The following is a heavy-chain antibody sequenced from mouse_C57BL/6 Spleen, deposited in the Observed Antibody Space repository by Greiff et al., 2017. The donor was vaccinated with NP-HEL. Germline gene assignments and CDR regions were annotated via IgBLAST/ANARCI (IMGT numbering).Heavy chain of an antibody. V-gene: IGHV10-1*01. CDR2: IRSKSNNYAT. CDR1: GFSFNTYA. D-gene: IGHD4-1*01. CDR3: VRSGDWYFDV. J-gene: IGHJ1*03. Sequence: DVKLVESGGGLVQPKGSLKLSCAASGFSFNTYAMNWVRQAPGKGLEWVARIRSKSNNYATYYADSVKDRFTISRDDSESMLYLQMNNLKTEDTAMYYCVRSGDWYFDVWGTGTTVTVSS.